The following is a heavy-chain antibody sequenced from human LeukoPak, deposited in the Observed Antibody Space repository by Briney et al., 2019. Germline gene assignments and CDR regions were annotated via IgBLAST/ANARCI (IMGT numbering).Heavy chain of an antibody. CDR3: ARAPSEIGGYYPEYFRH. Sequence: GGSLRLSCAASGFTFSTYWMHWVRQAPGKGLAWVSRIKSDGGTNYADSVKGRFTISRDNAKKTVSLQMNSLRPEDTGVYYCARAPSEIGGYYPEYFRHWGQGTLVTVSS. CDR1: GFTFSTYW. V-gene: IGHV3-74*01. D-gene: IGHD3-22*01. J-gene: IGHJ1*01. CDR2: IKSDGGT.